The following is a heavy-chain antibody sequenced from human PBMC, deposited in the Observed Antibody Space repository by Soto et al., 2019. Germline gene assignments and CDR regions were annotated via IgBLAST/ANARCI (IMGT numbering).Heavy chain of an antibody. J-gene: IGHJ3*02. D-gene: IGHD3-10*01. CDR3: ARGYYGGWVGVGPMAFDI. Sequence: SETLSLTCTVSGGSISSGDYYWSWIRQPPGKGLEWIGYIYYSGSTYYNPSLKSRVTISVDTSKNQFSLKLSSVTAADTAVYYCARGYYGGWVGVGPMAFDIWGQGTMVTVSS. V-gene: IGHV4-30-4*01. CDR1: GGSISSGDYY. CDR2: IYYSGST.